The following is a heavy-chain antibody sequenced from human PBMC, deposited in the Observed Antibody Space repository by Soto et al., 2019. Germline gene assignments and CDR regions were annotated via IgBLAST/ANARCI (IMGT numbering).Heavy chain of an antibody. V-gene: IGHV6-1*01. CDR3: ARGVGTTGYYYYGMDV. D-gene: IGHD1-7*01. J-gene: IGHJ6*02. CDR1: GDSVSSNSAA. CDR2: TYYRSKWYN. Sequence: PSQTLSLTCAISGDSVSSNSAAWNWIRQSPSRGLEWLGRTYYRSKWYNDYAVSVKSRITINPDTSKNQFSLQLNSVTPEDTAVYYCARGVGTTGYYYYGMDVRGQGTTVTVSS.